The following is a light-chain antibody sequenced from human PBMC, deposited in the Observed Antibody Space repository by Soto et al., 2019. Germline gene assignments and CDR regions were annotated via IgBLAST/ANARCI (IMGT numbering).Light chain of an antibody. CDR1: QGIRND. V-gene: IGKV1-6*02. CDR2: AAS. Sequence: AIPMTQSPSSLSASVGDRVTITCRASQGIRNDLGWYQQKPGKAPRLLIYAASYLQSGVPSRFSGSGSGTDFTLTISSLQPEDFATYYCLQDYNYPYTFGQGTKLEIK. J-gene: IGKJ2*01. CDR3: LQDYNYPYT.